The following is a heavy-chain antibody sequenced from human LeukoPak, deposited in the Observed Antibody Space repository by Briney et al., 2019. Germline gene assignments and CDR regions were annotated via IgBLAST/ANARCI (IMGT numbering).Heavy chain of an antibody. CDR3: ARDLNWETY. D-gene: IGHD7-27*01. Sequence: PGGSLRLSCAASGFTFSSYEINWVRQAPGKGLEWVSYISSSGSTRYYADSVKGRFTISRDNAKNSLYLQINSLRAEDTAVYYCARDLNWETYWGQGTLVSVSS. V-gene: IGHV3-48*03. J-gene: IGHJ4*02. CDR1: GFTFSSYE. CDR2: ISSSGSTR.